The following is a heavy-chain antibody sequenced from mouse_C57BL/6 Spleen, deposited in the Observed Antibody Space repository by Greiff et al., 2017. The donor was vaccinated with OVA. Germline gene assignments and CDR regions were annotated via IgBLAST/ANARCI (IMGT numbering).Heavy chain of an antibody. D-gene: IGHD1-1*01. V-gene: IGHV1-26*01. CDR1: GYTFTDYY. Sequence: EVQLQQSGPELVKPGASVKISCKASGYTFTDYYMNWVKQSHGKSLEWIGDINPNNGGTSYNQKFKGKATLTVGKSSSTAYMELRSLTSEDSAVYYCARGISSPGYFDYWGQGTTLTVSS. J-gene: IGHJ2*01. CDR2: INPNNGGT. CDR3: ARGISSPGYFDY.